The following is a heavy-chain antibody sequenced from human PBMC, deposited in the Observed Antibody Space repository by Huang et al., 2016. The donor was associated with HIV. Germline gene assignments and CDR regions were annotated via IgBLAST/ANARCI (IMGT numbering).Heavy chain of an antibody. CDR3: ARDPRIQSWLNFFDY. V-gene: IGHV3-74*01. J-gene: IGHJ4*02. CDR2: MNSDGRST. CDR1: GFSISSYW. D-gene: IGHD3-22*01. Sequence: EVQLVESGGGLVQPRGSLRLSCAASGFSISSYWMHWVRQAPGKGLVWGSRMNSDGRSTSYADSVKGRFTISRDNAKNTLYLQMNSLRAEDTAVYYCARDPRIQSWLNFFDYWGQGTLVSVSS.